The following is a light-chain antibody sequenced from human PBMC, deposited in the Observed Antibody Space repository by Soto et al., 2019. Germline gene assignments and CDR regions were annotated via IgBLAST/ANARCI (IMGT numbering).Light chain of an antibody. CDR1: SSDVGGYNY. J-gene: IGLJ1*01. V-gene: IGLV2-14*01. Sequence: QSVLTQPASVSGSPGQSITISCTGTSSDVGGYNYVSWYKQTPGKAPKLMIFEVTSRPSGVSNRFSGSKSGNTASLTISGLQAEDEADYYCSSYTSSNSLVFGNGTKVTVL. CDR2: EVT. CDR3: SSYTSSNSLV.